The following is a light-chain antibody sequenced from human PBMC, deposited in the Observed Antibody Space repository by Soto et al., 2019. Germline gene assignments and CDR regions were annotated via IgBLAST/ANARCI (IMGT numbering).Light chain of an antibody. J-gene: IGKJ5*01. V-gene: IGKV1-9*01. CDR3: QHLDSYST. CDR1: QGISSY. CDR2: AAS. Sequence: DIQLTQSPSFLSASVGDRVTITCRASQGISSYLAWYQQKPGKAPKLLIYAASTLQSGVPSRFSGSGSGTEFTLTIIILQPEDFATYYCQHLDSYSTVGQVTRLEMK.